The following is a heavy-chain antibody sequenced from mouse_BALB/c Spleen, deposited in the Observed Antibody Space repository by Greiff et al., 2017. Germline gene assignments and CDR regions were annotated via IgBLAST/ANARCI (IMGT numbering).Heavy chain of an antibody. D-gene: IGHD1-1*01. CDR2: IWGDGST. V-gene: IGHV2-6-7*01. Sequence: VMLVESGPGLVAPSQSLSITCTVSGFSLTGYGVNWVRQPPGKGLEWLGMIWGDGSTDYNSALKSRLSISKDNSKSQVFLKMNSLQTDDTARYYCAREGGLYYGSNFDYWGQGTTLTVSS. CDR3: AREGGLYYGSNFDY. J-gene: IGHJ2*01. CDR1: GFSLTGYG.